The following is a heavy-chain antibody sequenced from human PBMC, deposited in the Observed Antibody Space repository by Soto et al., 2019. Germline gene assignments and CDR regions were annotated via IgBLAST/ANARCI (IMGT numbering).Heavy chain of an antibody. Sequence: QVQLVQSGVEVQKPGASVKVSCKASGYTFSSYVINWLRQAPGQGREWMGWISPYNGNTNDGQNLPGRVTMTTDTSTSIVDMELRSLRSDDTAVYYCSREGGVWGSFRYFDYWGQGTLVTVSP. D-gene: IGHD3-16*02. CDR1: GYTFSSYV. J-gene: IGHJ4*02. V-gene: IGHV1-18*04. CDR3: SREGGVWGSFRYFDY. CDR2: ISPYNGNT.